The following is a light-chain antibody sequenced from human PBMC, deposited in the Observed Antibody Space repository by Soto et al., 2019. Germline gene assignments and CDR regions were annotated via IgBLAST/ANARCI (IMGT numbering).Light chain of an antibody. J-gene: IGKJ1*01. V-gene: IGKV3-15*01. CDR2: GAS. CDR3: QQHDQPCT. CDR1: QSVSTK. Sequence: EMVMTQSPATLSVSLGDRATLSCRASQSVSTKLVWYQQKPGQAPRLLIYGASTRATGIPARCSGSGSGTELTLTIRRLQSEDVAFYYCQQHDQPCTFGEGTKVEIK.